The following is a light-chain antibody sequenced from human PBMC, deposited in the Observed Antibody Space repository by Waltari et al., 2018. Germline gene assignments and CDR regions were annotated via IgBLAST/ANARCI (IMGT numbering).Light chain of an antibody. CDR3: QQRNNWL. V-gene: IGKV3-11*01. Sequence: EHVFSQSPATLSLSPGEGATHSCRASQSVDSYLAWYQPKPGQAPRLLILVASNRATGIPARFSGNGSETDFTLTISRLEPEDFAVYYCQQRNNWLFCQGTRLEIK. CDR1: QSVDSY. CDR2: VAS. J-gene: IGKJ5*01.